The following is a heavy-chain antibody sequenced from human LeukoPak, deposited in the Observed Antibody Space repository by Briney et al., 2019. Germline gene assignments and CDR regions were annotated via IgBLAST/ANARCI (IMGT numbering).Heavy chain of an antibody. CDR3: ARGIGQWELKEIGFNWFDP. CDR2: IYTSGST. V-gene: IGHV4-61*02. Sequence: PSQTLSLTCTVSGGSISSGSYYWSWIRQPAGKGLEWIGRIYTSGSTNYNPSLKSRVTISVDTSKNQFSLKLSSVTAADTAVYYCARGIGQWELKEIGFNWFDPWGQGTLVTVSS. D-gene: IGHD1-26*01. CDR1: GGSISSGSYY. J-gene: IGHJ5*02.